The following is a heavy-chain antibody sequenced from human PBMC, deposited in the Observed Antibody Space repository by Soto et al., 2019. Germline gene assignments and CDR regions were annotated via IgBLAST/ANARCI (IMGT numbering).Heavy chain of an antibody. Sequence: SETLSLTCAVYGAPFSGYYWTWIRQPPGKGLEWIGTIYFSGKTYYNPSLKSRLTISVDRSKNQFALNLTSVTAADTAVYYCARHGSYWGPGTLVTVSS. CDR2: IYFSGKT. CDR3: ARHGSY. J-gene: IGHJ4*02. V-gene: IGHV4-34*01. CDR1: GAPFSGYY.